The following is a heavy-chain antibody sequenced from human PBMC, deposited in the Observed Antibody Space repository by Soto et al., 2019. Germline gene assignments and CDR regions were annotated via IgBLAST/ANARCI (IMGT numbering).Heavy chain of an antibody. J-gene: IGHJ4*02. V-gene: IGHV1-18*01. CDR1: GYSFSSYG. CDR2: INTYNGNR. D-gene: IGHD3-22*01. CDR3: AIDSLRGYDSSGFYS. Sequence: QVQLVQSGAELRKPGASVKVSCKASGYSFSSYGINWVRQAPGQGLEWMGWINTYNGNRNYAQKFEDRVTMTTATSTNTVYMELRSLKSDDTAIYYCAIDSLRGYDSSGFYSWGQGTLVTVSS.